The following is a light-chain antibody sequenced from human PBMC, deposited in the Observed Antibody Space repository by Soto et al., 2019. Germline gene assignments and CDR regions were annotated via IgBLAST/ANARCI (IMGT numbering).Light chain of an antibody. CDR2: EVS. CDR1: SSDVGSYNL. CDR3: CSYSGSSTPVI. Sequence: QSALTQPASVSGAPGQSITISCTGTSSDVGSYNLVSWYQQHPGKAPKLMIYEVSKRPSGVSNRFSGSKSGNTASLTISGLQAADEADYYCCSYSGSSTPVIFGTGTKLTVL. J-gene: IGLJ1*01. V-gene: IGLV2-23*02.